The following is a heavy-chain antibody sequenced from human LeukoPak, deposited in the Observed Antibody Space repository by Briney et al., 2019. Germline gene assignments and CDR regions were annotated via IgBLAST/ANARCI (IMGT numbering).Heavy chain of an antibody. D-gene: IGHD3-22*01. Sequence: GGSLRLSCAASGFTFSSYWMSWVRQAPGKGLEWVANIKQDGSEKYYVDSVKGRFTISRDSAKNSLYLQKNSLRAEDTAVYYCARDPGGYDSSGYYRTDYFDYWGQGTLVTVSS. J-gene: IGHJ4*02. CDR1: GFTFSSYW. CDR2: IKQDGSEK. V-gene: IGHV3-7*01. CDR3: ARDPGGYDSSGYYRTDYFDY.